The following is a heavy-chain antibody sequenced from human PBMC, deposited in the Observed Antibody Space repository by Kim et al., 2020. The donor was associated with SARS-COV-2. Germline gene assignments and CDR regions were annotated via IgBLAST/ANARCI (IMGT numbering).Heavy chain of an antibody. D-gene: IGHD1-1*01. Sequence: SIGYADSVKGRFTISRDNAKNSLYLQMNSLRAEDTALYYCAKDKRGTMDYWGQETLVTVSS. J-gene: IGHJ4*02. V-gene: IGHV3-9*01. CDR3: AKDKRGTMDY. CDR2: SI.